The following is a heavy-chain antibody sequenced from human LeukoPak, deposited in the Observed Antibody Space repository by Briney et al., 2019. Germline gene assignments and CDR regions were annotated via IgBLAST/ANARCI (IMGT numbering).Heavy chain of an antibody. CDR3: AREDWNPPHGYMDV. V-gene: IGHV4-34*01. CDR2: INHSGST. CDR1: GGSFSGYY. Sequence: SETLSLTCAVYGGSFSGYYWSWIRQPPGKGLEWIGEINHSGSTNYNPSLKSRVTISVDTSKNQFSLKLSSVTAADTAVYYCAREDWNPPHGYMDVWGNGTTVTVSS. J-gene: IGHJ6*03. D-gene: IGHD1-1*01.